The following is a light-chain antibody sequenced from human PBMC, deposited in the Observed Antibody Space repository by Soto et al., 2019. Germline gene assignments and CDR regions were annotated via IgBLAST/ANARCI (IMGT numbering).Light chain of an antibody. CDR1: QDISIY. J-gene: IGKJ4*01. CDR2: AAS. Sequence: DIQLTQSPSLLSASVGDRVTITCRASQDISIYLGWYQQKPGKAPKLLIYAASTLQSGVPSRFSGSGSGTDFTLTICSLQPEDFATYYCQQLDTFLLPFGGGTKVDNK. CDR3: QQLDTFLLP. V-gene: IGKV1-9*01.